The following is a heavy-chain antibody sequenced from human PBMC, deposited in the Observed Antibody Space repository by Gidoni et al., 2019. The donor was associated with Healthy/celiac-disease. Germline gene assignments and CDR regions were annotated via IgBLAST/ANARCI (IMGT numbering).Heavy chain of an antibody. CDR3: GGLRFLEWSVDY. CDR2: IYYSGST. D-gene: IGHD3-3*01. V-gene: IGHV4-39*01. Sequence: PGKGLEWIGSIYYSGSTYYNPSLKSRVTISVDTSKNQFSLKLSSVTAADTAVYYCGGLRFLEWSVDYWGQGTLVTVSS. J-gene: IGHJ4*02.